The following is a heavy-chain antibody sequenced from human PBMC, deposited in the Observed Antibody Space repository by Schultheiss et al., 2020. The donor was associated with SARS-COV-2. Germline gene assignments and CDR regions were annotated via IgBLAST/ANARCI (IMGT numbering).Heavy chain of an antibody. CDR3: ARSGNYYYYGMDV. CDR2: INSDGSST. Sequence: GGSLRLSCAASGFTFSSYWMHWVRQAPGKGLVWVSRINSDGSSTSYADSVKGRFTISRDNAKNTLYLQMNSLRAEDTAVYYCARSGNYYYYGMDVWGQGTTVTVSS. CDR1: GFTFSSYW. V-gene: IGHV3-74*01. J-gene: IGHJ6*02.